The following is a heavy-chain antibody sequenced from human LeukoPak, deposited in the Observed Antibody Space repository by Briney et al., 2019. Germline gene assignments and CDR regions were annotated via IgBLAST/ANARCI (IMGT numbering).Heavy chain of an antibody. Sequence: ASVKVSCKASGYTSTGYYMHWVRQAPGQGLEWMGWINPNSGGTNYAQKFQGRVTMTRDTSISTAYMELSRLRSDDTAVYYCARSQLLWFGELLFWGQGTLVTVSS. V-gene: IGHV1-2*02. CDR3: ARSQLLWFGELLF. D-gene: IGHD3-10*01. J-gene: IGHJ4*02. CDR2: INPNSGGT. CDR1: GYTSTGYY.